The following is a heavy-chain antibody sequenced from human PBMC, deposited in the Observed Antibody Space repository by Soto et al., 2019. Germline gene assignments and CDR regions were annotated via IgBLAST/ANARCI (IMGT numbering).Heavy chain of an antibody. CDR1: GGAISSFY. CDR3: ARGPRPSAQGTSDI. Sequence: SETLSLTCIVSGGAISSFYWNWIRQPAGKGLEWIGRIYRNGYADYNPSLNSRVTLSVDTSKHPFSLQFRPVTAPDTARCYCARGPRPSAQGTSDIGVQGTMVPVSS. V-gene: IGHV4-4*07. D-gene: IGHD1-1*01. J-gene: IGHJ3*02. CDR2: IYRNGYA.